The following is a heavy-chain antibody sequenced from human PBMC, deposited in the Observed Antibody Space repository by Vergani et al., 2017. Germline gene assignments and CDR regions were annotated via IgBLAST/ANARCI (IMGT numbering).Heavy chain of an antibody. Sequence: QVQLVETGGGVVQPVGSLRLYCATSGFSFNTYGAHWVRQAPGKGLEWVAFIGYDGRIKYNVDSVKGRFTISRDTSKKTLSLQMRSLRADDTAVYYCAKDGRENRDYGYFDYWGQGTLVTVSS. CDR1: GFSFNTYG. CDR3: AKDGRENRDYGYFDY. CDR2: IGYDGRIK. V-gene: IGHV3-30*02. D-gene: IGHD4-17*01. J-gene: IGHJ4*02.